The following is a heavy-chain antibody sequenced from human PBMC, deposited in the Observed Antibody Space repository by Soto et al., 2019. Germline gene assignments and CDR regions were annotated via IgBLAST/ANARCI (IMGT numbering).Heavy chain of an antibody. CDR2: ISSSAEIA. D-gene: IGHD1-7*01. J-gene: IGHJ5*02. CDR1: GFTFSNYY. V-gene: IGHV3-11*01. Sequence: PGGSLRLSCAASGFTFSNYYMSWIRQAPGKGLEWVSYISSSAEIAYYAESVKGRFTISRDNAKNSLYLQMNSLRAEDTAVYYCARDLHNFANYLDPWGQGTLVTVSS. CDR3: ARDLHNFANYLDP.